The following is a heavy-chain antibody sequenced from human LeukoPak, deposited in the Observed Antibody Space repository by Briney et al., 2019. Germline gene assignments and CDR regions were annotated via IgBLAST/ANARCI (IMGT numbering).Heavy chain of an antibody. CDR2: IYPGDSDT. Sequence: GESLKISCKTSRYTFTSYYIGWVRHMPGKGLEWMAFIYPGDSDTTYSPSFQGQVTISADKSISTAYLQWSSLKASDSATYYCATPYPRENCSGTTCYLNYWGQGTLVTVSS. J-gene: IGHJ4*02. D-gene: IGHD2-2*01. V-gene: IGHV5-51*01. CDR3: ATPYPRENCSGTTCYLNY. CDR1: RYTFTSYY.